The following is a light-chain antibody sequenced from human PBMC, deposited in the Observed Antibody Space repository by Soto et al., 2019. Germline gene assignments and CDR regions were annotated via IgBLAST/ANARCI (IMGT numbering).Light chain of an antibody. V-gene: IGLV2-8*01. Sequence: QSALTQPASVSGSPGQSITISCTGTSSDIGAYNYVSWYQQHPGKAPKLLIYEVTNRPSGVPDRFSGSKSGNTASLTVSGLQAEDEADYYCSSYAGSQGVFGTGTKVTVL. CDR1: SSDIGAYNY. J-gene: IGLJ1*01. CDR2: EVT. CDR3: SSYAGSQGV.